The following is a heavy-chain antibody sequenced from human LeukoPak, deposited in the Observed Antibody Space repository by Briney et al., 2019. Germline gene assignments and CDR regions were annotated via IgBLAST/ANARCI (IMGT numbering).Heavy chain of an antibody. D-gene: IGHD3-9*01. J-gene: IGHJ6*03. V-gene: IGHV3-23*01. CDR2: ISGNTANT. Sequence: GGSLRLSCAASEFTFSSYGMSWVRQAPGKGLEWVSWISGNTANTYYADSVKGRFTISRDNSKNTLYLQMNSLRAEDTAVYYCASYDILTGYYGGYYYYMDVWGKGTTVTVSS. CDR3: ASYDILTGYYGGYYYYMDV. CDR1: EFTFSSYG.